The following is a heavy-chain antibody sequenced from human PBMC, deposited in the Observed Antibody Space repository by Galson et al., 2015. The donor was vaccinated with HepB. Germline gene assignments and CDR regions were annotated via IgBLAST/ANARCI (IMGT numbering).Heavy chain of an antibody. CDR2: ISWKSGSI. CDR3: AKEGTTVYYYGMDV. D-gene: IGHD4-17*01. V-gene: IGHV3-9*01. J-gene: IGHJ6*02. CDR1: GFTFDDYA. Sequence: SLRLSCAASGFTFDDYAMHWVRQAPGKGLEWVSGISWKSGSIGYADSVKGRFTISRDNAKNSLYLQMNSLRAEDTAVYYCAKEGTTVYYYGMDVWGQGTTVTVSS.